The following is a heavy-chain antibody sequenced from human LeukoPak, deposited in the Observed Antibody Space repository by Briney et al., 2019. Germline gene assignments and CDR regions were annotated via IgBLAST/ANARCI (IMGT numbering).Heavy chain of an antibody. CDR2: IQSKTDGGTT. V-gene: IGHV3-15*01. D-gene: IGHD3-10*01. CDR3: ATLTVRGVINI. J-gene: IGHJ4*02. Sequence: GGSLRLSCAASGFTFKTYWMHWVRQDPGKGLEWVGRIQSKTDGGTTEYAAPVKGRFTISRDDSKTTLYLQMNSLKTEDTAVYYCATLTVRGVINIWGQGTLVTVSS. CDR1: GFTFKTYW.